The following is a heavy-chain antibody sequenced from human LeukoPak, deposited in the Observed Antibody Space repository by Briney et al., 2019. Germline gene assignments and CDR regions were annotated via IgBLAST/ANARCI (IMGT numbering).Heavy chain of an antibody. CDR3: ARVPVPAARGGCAWFDP. CDR2: MNPNSGNT. V-gene: IGHV1-8*03. CDR1: GYTFTSYD. D-gene: IGHD2-2*01. J-gene: IGHJ5*02. Sequence: VASVKVSCKASGYTFTSYDINWVRQATGQGLEWMGWMNPNSGNTGYAQKFQGRVTITRNTSISTAYMELSSLRSEDTAVYYCARVPVPAARGGCAWFDPWGQGTLVTVSS.